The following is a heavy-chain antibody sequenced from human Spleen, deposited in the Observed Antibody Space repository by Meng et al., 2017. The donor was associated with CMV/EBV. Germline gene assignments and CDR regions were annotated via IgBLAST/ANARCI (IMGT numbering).Heavy chain of an antibody. Sequence: GSLRLSCAVYGGSFSGYYRSWIRQPPGKGLEWIGGVYHSGSTNYSPSLKSRVTISVDTSKNQFSLRLSSVTAADTAVYYCAREGGKGEYINYRIYYGMDVWGQGTTVTVSS. CDR1: GGSFSGYY. J-gene: IGHJ6*02. D-gene: IGHD4-11*01. CDR2: VYHSGST. V-gene: IGHV4-34*01. CDR3: AREGGKGEYINYRIYYGMDV.